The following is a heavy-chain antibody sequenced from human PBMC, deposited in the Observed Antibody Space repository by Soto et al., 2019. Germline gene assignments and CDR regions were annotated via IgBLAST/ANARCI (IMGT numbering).Heavy chain of an antibody. CDR1: GFSISSGNYY. CDR2: MSYSGTT. D-gene: IGHD2-15*01. CDR3: ARYCSGGTCQYAFDI. Sequence: SDTLSLTCPFSGFSISSGNYYWRWLRQHPGKGLEWIAYMSYSGTTYYNPSLKTRVIISLDTSTNQFSLKLSSVTAADTAVYFCARYCSGGTCQYAFDIWGQGTMVNVSS. V-gene: IGHV4-31*03. J-gene: IGHJ3*02.